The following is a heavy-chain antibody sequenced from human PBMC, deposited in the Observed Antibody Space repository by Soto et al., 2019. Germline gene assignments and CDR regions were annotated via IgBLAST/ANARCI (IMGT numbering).Heavy chain of an antibody. Sequence: EVQLLESGGGLVQPGGSLRLSCAASGFTFSSYAMSWVRQAPGKGLEWGSAISGSGGSTYYADSVEGRFTISRDNSKNTLYLEMNSLRAEDTAVYYCAYSSTPFDYWGQGTLVTVAS. D-gene: IGHD6-13*01. CDR1: GFTFSSYA. V-gene: IGHV3-23*01. J-gene: IGHJ4*02. CDR2: ISGSGGST. CDR3: AYSSTPFDY.